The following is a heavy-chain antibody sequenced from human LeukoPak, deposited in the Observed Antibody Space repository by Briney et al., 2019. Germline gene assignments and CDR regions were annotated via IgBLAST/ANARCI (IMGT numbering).Heavy chain of an antibody. CDR1: GYTFTSYD. J-gene: IGHJ5*02. Sequence: ASVTVSCKASGYTFTSYDINWVRQATGQGLEWMGWMNPNSGNTGYAQKFQGRVTMTSNTSISTAYMELSSLRSEDTAVYYCARGPRRRRSGGGNWFDPWGQGTLVTVSS. V-gene: IGHV1-8*01. D-gene: IGHD2-15*01. CDR2: MNPNSGNT. CDR3: ARGPRRRRSGGGNWFDP.